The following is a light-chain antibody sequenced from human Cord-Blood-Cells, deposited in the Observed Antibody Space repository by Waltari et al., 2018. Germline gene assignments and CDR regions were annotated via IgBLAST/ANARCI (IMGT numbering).Light chain of an antibody. CDR2: EGS. V-gene: IGLV2-23*03. Sequence: QSALTQPASVSGSPGQSIPISCTGTSSDVGSYNLVSWYQQHPGKAPKLRIYEGSKRPSGVSNRFSGSKSGNTASLTISGLQAEDEADYYCCSYAGSSTFLVVFGGGTKLTVL. J-gene: IGLJ2*01. CDR3: CSYAGSSTFLVV. CDR1: SSDVGSYNL.